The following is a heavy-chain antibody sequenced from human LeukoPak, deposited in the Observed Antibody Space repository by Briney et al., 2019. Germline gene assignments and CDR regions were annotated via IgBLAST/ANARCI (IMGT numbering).Heavy chain of an antibody. CDR3: ARDYWATGYFDY. J-gene: IGHJ4*02. D-gene: IGHD3-9*01. CDR1: GYTFTSYG. V-gene: IGHV1-18*01. CDR2: ISAYNGNT. Sequence: ASVKVSCKASGYTFTSYGISWVRQAPGQGLEWMGWISAYNGNTNYAQKLQGRVTITRDTSASTAYMELSSLRSEDTAVYYCARDYWATGYFDYWGQGTLVTVSS.